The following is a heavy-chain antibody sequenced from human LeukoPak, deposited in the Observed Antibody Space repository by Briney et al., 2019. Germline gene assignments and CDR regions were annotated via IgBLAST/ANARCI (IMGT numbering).Heavy chain of an antibody. V-gene: IGHV3-23*01. D-gene: IGHD2-2*01. CDR1: GFTFSSYA. J-gene: IGHJ4*02. Sequence: GGSLRLSCAASGFTFSSYAMSWVRQAPGKGLEWVSAISGSGGSTYYADSVKGRFTISRDNSKNTLYLQMNSQRAEDTAVYYCAKDLGDIVVVPAAGLDYWGQGTLVTVSS. CDR3: AKDLGDIVVVPAAGLDY. CDR2: ISGSGGST.